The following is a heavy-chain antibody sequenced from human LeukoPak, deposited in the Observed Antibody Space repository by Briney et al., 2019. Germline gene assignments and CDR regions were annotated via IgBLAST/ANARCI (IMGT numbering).Heavy chain of an antibody. CDR2: MSGSGDSA. CDR3: AKDWSADY. Sequence: GGSLRLSCAASGFTFSSYAMSWVRQAPGKGLEWVSAMSGSGDSAKYAASVKGRFTMSRDNSKNTVYLQMNSLRAEDTAVYYCAKDWSADYWGQGTLVTVSS. CDR1: GFTFSSYA. J-gene: IGHJ4*02. V-gene: IGHV3-23*01.